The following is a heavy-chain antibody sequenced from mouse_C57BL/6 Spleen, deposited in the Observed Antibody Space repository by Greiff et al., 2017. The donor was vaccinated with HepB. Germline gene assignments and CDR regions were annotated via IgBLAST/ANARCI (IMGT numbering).Heavy chain of an antibody. CDR1: GYAFSSYW. J-gene: IGHJ4*01. V-gene: IGHV1-80*01. CDR2: IYPGDGDT. D-gene: IGHD2-4*01. Sequence: QVQLQQSGAELVQPGASVKISCKASGYAFSSYWMNWVKQRPGKGLEWIGQIYPGDGDTNYNGKFKGKATLTSDKSSSTAYMQLSSLTSEDSAVYFCARSDYDPYYAMDYWGQGTSVTVSS. CDR3: ARSDYDPYYAMDY.